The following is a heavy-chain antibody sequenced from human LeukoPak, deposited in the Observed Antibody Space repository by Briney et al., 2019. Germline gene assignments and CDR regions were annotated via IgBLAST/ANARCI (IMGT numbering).Heavy chain of an antibody. CDR1: GGSISSYY. Sequence: PSETLSLTCTVSGGSISSYYWNWIRQPAGKGLEWIGRIYTSGSTHYNPSLKSRVTMSVDRSKNQFSLKLSSVTAADTAVYFCALDQEHCSGTSCYPYWYDSWGQGTLVTVSS. J-gene: IGHJ5*01. D-gene: IGHD2-2*01. CDR2: IYTSGST. CDR3: ALDQEHCSGTSCYPYWYDS. V-gene: IGHV4-4*07.